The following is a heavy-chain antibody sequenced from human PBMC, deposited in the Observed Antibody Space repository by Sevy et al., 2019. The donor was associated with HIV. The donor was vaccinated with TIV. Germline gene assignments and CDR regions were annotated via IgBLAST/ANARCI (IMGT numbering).Heavy chain of an antibody. CDR2: IYYSGRT. V-gene: IGHV4-59*13. CDR1: GVSMSDYY. J-gene: IGHJ3*02. D-gene: IGHD2-21*02. Sequence: SETLCLTCTVSGVSMSDYYWSWIRQPPGKGLEWLGYIYYSGRTGYNPSLRSRLGISIDTSKSQFSLKLGSVTAADTAVYYCARTGDLYAFDMWGQGTMVTVSS. CDR3: ARTGDLYAFDM.